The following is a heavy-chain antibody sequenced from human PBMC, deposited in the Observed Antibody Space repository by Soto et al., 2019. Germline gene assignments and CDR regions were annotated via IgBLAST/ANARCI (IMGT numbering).Heavy chain of an antibody. D-gene: IGHD6-19*01. CDR3: ARSVAVPGAHIDY. V-gene: IGHV4-59*01. J-gene: IGHJ4*02. Sequence: SETLSLTCSVSGGSISGSYWSWIRQSPGKGLEWLGYVYYTGSTNYSPSLRSRVSISVDTSKNEFSLRLSSVTAADTAVYFCARSVAVPGAHIDYWGQGTQVTVS. CDR2: VYYTGST. CDR1: GGSISGSY.